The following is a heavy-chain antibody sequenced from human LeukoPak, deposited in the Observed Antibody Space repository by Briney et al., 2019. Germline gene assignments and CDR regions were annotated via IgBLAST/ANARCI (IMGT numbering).Heavy chain of an antibody. Sequence: SETLSLTCTVSGGSMSSRYYWGWIRQPPGEGLEWIGSIYYSGTTYYNPSLKSRVTISIDTSRNQFSLKLSSVTAADTAVYYCTREPGRYFDWLVVDYWGQGTLVTVSS. D-gene: IGHD3-9*01. CDR1: GGSMSSRYY. CDR3: TREPGRYFDWLVVDY. CDR2: IYYSGTT. V-gene: IGHV4-39*07. J-gene: IGHJ4*02.